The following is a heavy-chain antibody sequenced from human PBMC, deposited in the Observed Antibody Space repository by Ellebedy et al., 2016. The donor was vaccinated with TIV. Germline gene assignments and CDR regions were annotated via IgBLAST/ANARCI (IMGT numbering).Heavy chain of an antibody. CDR3: ARASSAIPGAFDI. Sequence: GESLKISCAASGFTLSSYGVTWVRQAPGKGLEWASSISSTTSYIYYADSVKGRFTISRDNAGDSLYLQMNSLRAEDTAMYYCARASSAIPGAFDIWGQGTMVTVSS. D-gene: IGHD2-2*02. V-gene: IGHV3-21*06. CDR2: ISSTTSYI. CDR1: GFTLSSYG. J-gene: IGHJ3*02.